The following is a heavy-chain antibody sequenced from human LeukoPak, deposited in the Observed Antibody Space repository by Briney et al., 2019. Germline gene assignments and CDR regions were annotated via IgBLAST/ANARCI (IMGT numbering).Heavy chain of an antibody. CDR2: IIPILGIA. J-gene: IGHJ5*02. V-gene: IGHV1-69*04. D-gene: IGHD4-11*01. Sequence: GSSVKVSCKASGGTFSSYAISWVRQAPGQGLEWMGRIIPILGIANYAQKFQGRVTITADKSTSTAYMELSSLRSEDTAVYYCARDGARMTTPSEWFDPWGQGTLVTVSS. CDR1: GGTFSSYA. CDR3: ARDGARMTTPSEWFDP.